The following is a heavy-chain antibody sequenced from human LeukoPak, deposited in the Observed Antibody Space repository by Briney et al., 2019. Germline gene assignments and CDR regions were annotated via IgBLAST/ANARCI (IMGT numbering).Heavy chain of an antibody. CDR1: GGSISSYY. CDR3: ARGHSGYDTPDY. V-gene: IGHV4-59*01. J-gene: IGHJ4*02. D-gene: IGHD5-12*01. Sequence: SETLSLTCTVSGGSISSYYWSWVRQPPGKGLEWIGYIYYSGSTNYNPSLKSRVTISVDTSKNQFSLKLSSVTAADTAVYYCARGHSGYDTPDYWGQGTLVTVSS. CDR2: IYYSGST.